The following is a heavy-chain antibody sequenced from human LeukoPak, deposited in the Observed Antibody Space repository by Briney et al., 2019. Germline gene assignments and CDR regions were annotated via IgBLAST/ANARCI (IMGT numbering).Heavy chain of an antibody. V-gene: IGHV3-74*01. CDR2: INNDGSDT. Sequence: GGFLRLSCAASGFTFINYWMHWVRQAPGKGLVWVSRINNDGSDTTYADAVKGRFTFSRDNAKNTLYLQMNSLRAEDTAVYYCARGYFGPEFWGQGTLVTVSS. D-gene: IGHD3-9*01. CDR3: ARGYFGPEF. J-gene: IGHJ4*02. CDR1: GFTFINYW.